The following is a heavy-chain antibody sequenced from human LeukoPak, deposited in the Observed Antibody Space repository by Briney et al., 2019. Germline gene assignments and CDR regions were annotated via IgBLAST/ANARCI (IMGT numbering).Heavy chain of an antibody. CDR3: ARAGNNWNWALDY. V-gene: IGHV3-21*01. D-gene: IGHD1-1*01. Sequence: GGSLRLSCAASGFNISSYSMNWVRQAPGKGLEWVSFISSSSSYIYCADSVKGRFTISRDNAKNSLYLQMSSLRAEDTAVYYCARAGNNWNWALDYWGQGTLVTVSS. CDR2: ISSSSSYI. J-gene: IGHJ4*02. CDR1: GFNISSYS.